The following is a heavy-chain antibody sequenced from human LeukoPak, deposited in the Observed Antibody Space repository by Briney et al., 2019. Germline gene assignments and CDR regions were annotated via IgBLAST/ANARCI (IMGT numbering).Heavy chain of an antibody. J-gene: IGHJ6*03. CDR2: VSGSAGST. D-gene: IGHD1-7*01. CDR3: AVSFYYYYMDV. CDR1: GFTFSSYA. V-gene: IGHV3-23*01. Sequence: GGSLRLSCAASGFTFSSYAMSWVRQAPGKGLEWVSAVSGSAGSTYYADSVKGRFTISRDNSKNTLYLQMNSLRAEDTAVYYCAVSFYYYYMDVWGKGITVTVSS.